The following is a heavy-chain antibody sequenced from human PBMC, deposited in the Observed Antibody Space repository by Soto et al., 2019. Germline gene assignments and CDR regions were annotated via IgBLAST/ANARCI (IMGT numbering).Heavy chain of an antibody. J-gene: IGHJ4*02. V-gene: IGHV1-69*12. CDR2: IIPIFGTA. D-gene: IGHD3-22*01. Sequence: QVQLVQSGAEVKKPGSSVKVSCKASGGTFSSYAISWVRQAPGQGLEWMGGIIPIFGTANYAQKFQGRDTITADGSTSTAYMELSSLRSEDKAVYYCARGMRGNYYENYFDYWGQGTLVTVSS. CDR3: ARGMRGNYYENYFDY. CDR1: GGTFSSYA.